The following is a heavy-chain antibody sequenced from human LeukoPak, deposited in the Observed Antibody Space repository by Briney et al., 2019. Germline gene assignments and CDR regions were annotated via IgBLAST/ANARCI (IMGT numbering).Heavy chain of an antibody. J-gene: IGHJ5*02. CDR1: GFTFSSYW. V-gene: IGHV3-74*01. CDR2: INSDGSST. D-gene: IGHD6-13*01. CDR3: ARDPAAENWFDP. Sequence: GGSLRLSCAASGFTFSSYWMHWVRHAPGKGLVWVSRINSDGSSTSYADSVKGRFTTSRDNAKNTLYLQMNSLRAEDTAVYYCARDPAAENWFDPWGQGTLVTVSS.